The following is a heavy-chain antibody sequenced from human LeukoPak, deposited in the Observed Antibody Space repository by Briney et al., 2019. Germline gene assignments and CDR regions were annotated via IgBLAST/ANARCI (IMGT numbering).Heavy chain of an antibody. D-gene: IGHD2-15*01. V-gene: IGHV4-59*08. CDR2: IYYSGST. Sequence: PSETLSLTCTVSGGSISSYYWSWIRQPPGKGLEWIGYIYYSGSTNYNPSLKSRVTISVDTSKNQFSLKLSSVTAADTAVYYCARGRIYYYYYGMDVWGQGTTVTVSS. CDR1: GGSISSYY. J-gene: IGHJ6*02. CDR3: ARGRIYYYYYGMDV.